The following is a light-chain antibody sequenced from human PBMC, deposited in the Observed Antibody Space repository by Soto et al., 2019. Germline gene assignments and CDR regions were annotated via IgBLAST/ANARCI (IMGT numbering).Light chain of an antibody. CDR3: TSYASSNVPVV. Sequence: QSALTQPASVSGSPGQSITISCTGTSSDVGGYNFVSWYQHHPGRAPKLMIYDVTNRPSGVSNRFSGSKSGNTASLTIAGLQAEDEADYYCTSYASSNVPVVFGTGTKLTVL. CDR1: SSDVGGYNF. J-gene: IGLJ1*01. V-gene: IGLV2-14*03. CDR2: DVT.